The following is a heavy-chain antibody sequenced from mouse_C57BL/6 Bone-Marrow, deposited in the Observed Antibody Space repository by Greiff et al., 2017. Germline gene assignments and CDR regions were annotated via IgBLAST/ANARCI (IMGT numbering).Heavy chain of an antibody. CDR1: GFTFSDYG. V-gene: IGHV5-17*01. D-gene: IGHD2-12*01. CDR3: AKGDSYWFAY. CDR2: ISSGSSTI. J-gene: IGHJ3*01. Sequence: EVQGVESGGGLVKPGGSLKLSCAASGFTFSDYGMHWVRQAPEKGLEWVAYISSGSSTIYYADTVKGRFTISRDNAKNTLCLQMTGLRSEDTAMSYCAKGDSYWFAYWGQGTLVTVSA.